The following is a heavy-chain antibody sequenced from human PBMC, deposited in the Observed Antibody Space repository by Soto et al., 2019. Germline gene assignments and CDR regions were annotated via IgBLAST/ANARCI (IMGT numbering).Heavy chain of an antibody. J-gene: IGHJ4*02. CDR3: ARDSGWPILNFDN. D-gene: IGHD3-10*01. Sequence: PGGSLRLSCAASDFDFSSYGIHWVRQAPGKGLEWVAASSYDGRETFYADSAKGRFTVSKEMSKNTAFLQMNALRHEDTAVYFCARDSGWPILNFDNWGQGTPVPVS. V-gene: IGHV3-30*03. CDR2: SSYDGRET. CDR1: DFDFSSYG.